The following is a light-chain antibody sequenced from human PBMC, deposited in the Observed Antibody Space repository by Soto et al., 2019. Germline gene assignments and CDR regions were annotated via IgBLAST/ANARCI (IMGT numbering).Light chain of an antibody. CDR3: SSYAGNKNV. CDR1: SSDVGGYNY. V-gene: IGLV2-8*01. CDR2: EVS. J-gene: IGLJ1*01. Sequence: QSALTQPPSASGSPGQSVTISCTGTSSDVGGYNYVSWYQQHPGQAPKLMIYEVSKRPSGVPDRFSGSKSGNTASLTVSGLQAEDEADYYCSSYAGNKNVFGTGTKLTVL.